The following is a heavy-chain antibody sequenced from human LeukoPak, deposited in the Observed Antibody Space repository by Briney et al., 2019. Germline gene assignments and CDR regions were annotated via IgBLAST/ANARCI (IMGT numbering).Heavy chain of an antibody. CDR2: ISSSGSTI. CDR3: ARETYFDY. Sequence: PGGSLRLSCAASGFTVSSNYMSWVRQAPGKGLEWLSYISSSGSTIYYADFVKGRFTISRDNAKNSVYLQMNSLRAEDTAVYYCARETYFDYWGQGTLLTVSS. J-gene: IGHJ4*02. CDR1: GFTVSSNY. V-gene: IGHV3-11*04.